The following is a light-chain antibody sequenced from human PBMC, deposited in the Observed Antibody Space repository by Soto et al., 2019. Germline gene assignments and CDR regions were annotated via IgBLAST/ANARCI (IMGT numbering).Light chain of an antibody. CDR1: SSDVGSYNL. V-gene: IGLV2-23*02. Sequence: QSALTQPASVSGSPGQSITISCTGTSSDVGSYNLVSWYQQHPGKAPKLAIYDVNKRPSGVSNRFSGSKSGNTASLTISGLQAEDEADYYCCSYAGSRTWVFGGGTKLTVL. CDR3: CSYAGSRTWV. J-gene: IGLJ3*02. CDR2: DVN.